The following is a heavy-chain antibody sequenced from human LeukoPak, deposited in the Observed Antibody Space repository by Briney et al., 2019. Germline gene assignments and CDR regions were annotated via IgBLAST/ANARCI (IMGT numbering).Heavy chain of an antibody. CDR3: ARGEGAVKYFQH. CDR1: GGSFSGYY. V-gene: IGHV4-34*01. CDR2: INHSGST. J-gene: IGHJ1*01. Sequence: SETLSLTCAVYGGSFSGYYWSWIRQPPGKGLEWIGEINHSGSTNYNPSLKSRVTISVDTSKNQFSLKLSSVTAADTAVYYRARGEGAVKYFQHWGQGTLVTVSS. D-gene: IGHD6-19*01.